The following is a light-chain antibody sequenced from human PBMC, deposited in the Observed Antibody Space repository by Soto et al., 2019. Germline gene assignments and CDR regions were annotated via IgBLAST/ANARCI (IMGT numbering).Light chain of an antibody. Sequence: QSALTQPASVSGSPGQSITISCTGTSSDVGGYNYVSWYQHHPGKAPKLLIYDVSNRPSGVSNRFSGSKSDNTASLTISGLQPEDEADYYCSSYTISNTRQIVFGTGTKVTVL. J-gene: IGLJ1*01. CDR3: SSYTISNTRQIV. CDR1: SSDVGGYNY. CDR2: DVS. V-gene: IGLV2-14*03.